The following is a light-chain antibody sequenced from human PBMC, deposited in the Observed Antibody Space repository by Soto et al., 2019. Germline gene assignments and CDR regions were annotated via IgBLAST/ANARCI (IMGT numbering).Light chain of an antibody. CDR1: SNDVGGYNY. CDR2: DVS. Sequence: QSALTQPASVSGSPGRSITISCTGTSNDVGGYNYVSWYQQHPGKAPKLMIYDVSNRPSGVSNRFSGSKSGNTASLTISGLQAEDEADYYCSSYTSSSSLYVFGTGTKLTVL. J-gene: IGLJ1*01. CDR3: SSYTSSSSLYV. V-gene: IGLV2-14*01.